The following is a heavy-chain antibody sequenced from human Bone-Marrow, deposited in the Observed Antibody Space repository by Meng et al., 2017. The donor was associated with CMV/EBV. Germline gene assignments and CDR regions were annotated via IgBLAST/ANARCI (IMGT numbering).Heavy chain of an antibody. J-gene: IGHJ4*02. CDR3: VRGQLFCSGGSCYQHFDS. CDR2: ISYNGFNE. Sequence: GESLKISCAASGFTFSSYAMSWVRQAPGKGLEWVAVISYNGFNEYYADSVKGRFTISRDNSKNTLSLQMNSLRAEDTALYYCVRGQLFCSGGSCYQHFDSWGQGTLVTVSS. CDR1: GFTFSSYA. D-gene: IGHD2-15*01. V-gene: IGHV3-30*03.